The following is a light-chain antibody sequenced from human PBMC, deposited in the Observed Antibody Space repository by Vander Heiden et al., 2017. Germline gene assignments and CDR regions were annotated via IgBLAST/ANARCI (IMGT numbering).Light chain of an antibody. CDR3: QQYDSYPHT. J-gene: IGKJ2*01. CDR2: KAS. CDR1: QSISSW. Sequence: DIPMTQSPSTLSASVGDRVTITCRASQSISSWLDWYQQKPGKAPKLLIYKASSLESGVPSRFSGSGSGTEFTLTISSLQPDDFATYYCQQYDSYPHTFGQGTKLEIK. V-gene: IGKV1-5*03.